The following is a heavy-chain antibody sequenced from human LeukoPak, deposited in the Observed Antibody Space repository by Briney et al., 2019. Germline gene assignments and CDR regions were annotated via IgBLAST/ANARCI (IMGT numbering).Heavy chain of an antibody. Sequence: ASVKVSCKASGYTFTSYAMHWVRQAPGQRLEWMGWINAGNGNTKYSQKFQGRVTITRDTSASTAYMELSSLRSEDTAVYYCARDGFEYVVRSYNWFDPWGQGTLVTVSS. V-gene: IGHV1-3*01. CDR2: INAGNGNT. CDR1: GYTFTSYA. J-gene: IGHJ5*02. CDR3: ARDGFEYVVRSYNWFDP. D-gene: IGHD3-10*01.